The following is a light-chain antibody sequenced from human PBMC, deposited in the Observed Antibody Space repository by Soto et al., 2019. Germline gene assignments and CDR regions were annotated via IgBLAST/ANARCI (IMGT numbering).Light chain of an antibody. V-gene: IGKV1-9*01. CDR1: QGISSF. J-gene: IGKJ3*01. CDR2: GAS. Sequence: IQLTQSPSSLSASVGDRVTITCRASQGISSFLAWYQQKPGKAPKLLIYGASTLQSGVPSRFSGSGSVTDFTLPIGSLQPEDFATYYCQQLNSFPIPFGPGTKVDIK. CDR3: QQLNSFPIP.